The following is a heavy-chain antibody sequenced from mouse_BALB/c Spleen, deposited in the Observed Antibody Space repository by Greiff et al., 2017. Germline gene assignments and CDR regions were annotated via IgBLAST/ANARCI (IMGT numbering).Heavy chain of an antibody. Sequence: EVKLQESGGGLVKPGGSLKLSCAASGFTFSSYTMSWVRQTPEKRLEWVATISSGGGNTYYPDSVKGRFTISRDNAKNNLYLQMSSLRSEDTALYYCARSLYYDYDGGFAYWGQGTLVTVSA. D-gene: IGHD2-4*01. CDR1: GFTFSSYT. CDR2: ISSGGGNT. CDR3: ARSLYYDYDGGFAY. V-gene: IGHV5-9*03. J-gene: IGHJ3*01.